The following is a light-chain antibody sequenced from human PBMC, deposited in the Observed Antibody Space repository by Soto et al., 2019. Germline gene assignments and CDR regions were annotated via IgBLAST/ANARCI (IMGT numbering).Light chain of an antibody. V-gene: IGKV3-15*01. CDR3: LQYYQWPWT. J-gene: IGKJ1*01. CDR1: QTISSI. Sequence: EIVMTQSPATLSLSPGERVTLSCRASQTISSILAWYQQKPGRAPRLLIYSASIRATGIPARFSGSAPRTDFTLTISSLQSEDFAIYYCLQYYQWPWTFGQGTKLDI. CDR2: SAS.